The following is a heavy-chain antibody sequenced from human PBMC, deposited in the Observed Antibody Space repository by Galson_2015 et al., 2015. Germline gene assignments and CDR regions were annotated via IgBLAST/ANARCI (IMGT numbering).Heavy chain of an antibody. Sequence: SLRLSCAASGFSFRDYYMRWIRQAPGKGLEWVSYITWTSSYTNYADSVKGRFTISRDNAQNSLYLQMNSLRAEDTAVYYCARVAGFCASRSCYGYYFDYWGQGTLVTVSS. CDR3: ARVAGFCASRSCYGYYFDY. CDR2: ITWTSSYT. J-gene: IGHJ4*02. CDR1: GFSFRDYY. V-gene: IGHV3-11*05. D-gene: IGHD2-2*03.